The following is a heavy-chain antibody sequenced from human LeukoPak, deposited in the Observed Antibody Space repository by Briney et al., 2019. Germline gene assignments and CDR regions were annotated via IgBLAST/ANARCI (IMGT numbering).Heavy chain of an antibody. Sequence: GGSLRLSCAASGFTFDDYAMHWVRQAPGKGLEWVSLIYSGGSTYYADSVKGRFTISRDNSKNTLYLQMNSLRAEDTALYYCAKSRGVAGEPFDYWGQGTLVTVSS. J-gene: IGHJ4*02. D-gene: IGHD6-19*01. CDR1: GFTFDDYA. CDR3: AKSRGVAGEPFDY. V-gene: IGHV3-66*01. CDR2: IYSGGST.